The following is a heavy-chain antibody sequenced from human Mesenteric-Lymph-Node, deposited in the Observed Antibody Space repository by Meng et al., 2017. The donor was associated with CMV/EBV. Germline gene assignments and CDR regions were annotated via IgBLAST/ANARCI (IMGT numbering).Heavy chain of an antibody. CDR3: ARYCSSTSCYYYGMDV. D-gene: IGHD2-2*01. J-gene: IGHJ6*02. Sequence: GESLKISCAASGFTFSSYSMNWVRQAPGKGLEWVSSISSSSSYIYYADSVKGRFTISRDNAKNSLYLQMNSLRAEDTAVYYCARYCSSTSCYYYGMDVWGQGTTVTV. V-gene: IGHV3-21*01. CDR2: ISSSSSYI. CDR1: GFTFSSYS.